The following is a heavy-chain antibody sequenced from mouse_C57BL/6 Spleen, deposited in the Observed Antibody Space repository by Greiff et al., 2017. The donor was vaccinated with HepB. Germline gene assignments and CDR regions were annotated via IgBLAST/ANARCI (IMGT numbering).Heavy chain of an antibody. D-gene: IGHD2-9*01. J-gene: IGHJ3*01. Sequence: QVQLQQSGAELVRPGTSVKVSCKASGYAFTNYLIEWVKQRPGQGLEWIGVINPGSGGTNYNQKFKGKATLTADKSSSHAYMQLSSLTSEDSAVYFCARSYYGYDGFAYWGQGTLVTVSA. CDR1: GYAFTNYL. V-gene: IGHV1-54*01. CDR3: ARSYYGYDGFAY. CDR2: INPGSGGT.